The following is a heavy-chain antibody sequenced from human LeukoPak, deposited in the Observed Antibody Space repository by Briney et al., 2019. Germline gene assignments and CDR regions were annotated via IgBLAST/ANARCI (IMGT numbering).Heavy chain of an antibody. CDR3: ANYRS. CDR1: GFTFSSYA. Sequence: GWSLRLSCAGSGFTFSSYAMSWVGQAPGKGLEWVSGISGSGSSTHYADSVKGRFTISRDNSESTLYLQMSSLRDEDTAVYYCANYRSWGQGTLVTVSS. D-gene: IGHD1-14*01. J-gene: IGHJ4*02. V-gene: IGHV3-23*01. CDR2: ISGSGSST.